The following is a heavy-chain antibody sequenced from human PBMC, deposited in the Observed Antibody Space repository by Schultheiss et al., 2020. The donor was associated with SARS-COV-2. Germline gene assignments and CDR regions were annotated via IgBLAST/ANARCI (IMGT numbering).Heavy chain of an antibody. CDR1: GYSFTSYW. D-gene: IGHD1-26*01. Sequence: GGSLRLSCKGSGYSFTSYWIGRVRQMPGKGLEWMGIIYPGDSDTRYSPFIQGQVTITAEKSISTAYLKWSSLKASNAAMYYCSRLRSDYYSMDVWVQGTTVTGSS. J-gene: IGHJ6*02. CDR3: SRLRSDYYSMDV. V-gene: IGHV5-51*01. CDR2: IYPGDSDT.